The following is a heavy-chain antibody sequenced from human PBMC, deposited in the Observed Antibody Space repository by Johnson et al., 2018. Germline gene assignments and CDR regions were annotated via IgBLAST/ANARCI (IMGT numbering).Heavy chain of an antibody. CDR3: ASRYDPAYYYYYGMDV. D-gene: IGHD3-3*01. J-gene: IGHJ6*02. CDR2: IWYDGSNK. Sequence: QVQLVESGGGVVQPGRSLRLSCAASGFTFSSYGMHWVRQAPGKGLEWVAVIWYDGSNKYYADSVKGRFTISRDNSKNTLYLQMNSLRAEDTAVYYCASRYDPAYYYYYGMDVWGQGTTVTVSS. V-gene: IGHV3-33*01. CDR1: GFTFSSYG.